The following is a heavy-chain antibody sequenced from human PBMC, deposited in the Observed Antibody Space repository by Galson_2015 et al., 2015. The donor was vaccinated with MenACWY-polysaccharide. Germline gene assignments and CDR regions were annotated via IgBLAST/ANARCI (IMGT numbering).Heavy chain of an antibody. CDR1: GGSISTYY. D-gene: IGHD6-6*01. CDR2: IYYSGTT. Sequence: ETLSLTCAVSGGSISTYYWSWIRQPPGKGLEWIAYIYYSGTTNYNPSLQSRVTISLDTSRNQFSLTLSSVTAADTAVYYCARHLTEYKYAMDVWGQGTRVIVSS. J-gene: IGHJ6*02. CDR3: ARHLTEYKYAMDV. V-gene: IGHV4-59*01.